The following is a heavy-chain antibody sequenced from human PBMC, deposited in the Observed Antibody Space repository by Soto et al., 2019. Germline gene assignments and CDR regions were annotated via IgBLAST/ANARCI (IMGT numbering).Heavy chain of an antibody. CDR3: ARGNDYSNYVGILYCYYYYMDG. CDR1: GYTFTSYG. V-gene: IGHV1-18*01. CDR2: ISAYNGNT. J-gene: IGHJ6*03. D-gene: IGHD4-4*01. Sequence: QVQLVQSGAEVKKPGASVKVSCKASGYTFTSYGISWVRQAPGQGLERMGWISAYNGNTNYAQKLQGRVTMTTDTSTSTAYMELRSLRSDDTAVYYCARGNDYSNYVGILYCYYYYMDGWGKGTTVTVSS.